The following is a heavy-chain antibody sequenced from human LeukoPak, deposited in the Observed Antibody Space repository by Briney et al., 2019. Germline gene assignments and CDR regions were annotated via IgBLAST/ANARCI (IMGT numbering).Heavy chain of an antibody. Sequence: SETLSLTCTVSGGSISSYYWSWIRQPPGKGLEWIGYIYYSGSTNYNPSLKSRVTISVETSKNQFSLKLSSVTAADTAVYYCARGENGLYCYYYGMDVWGQGTTVTVSS. CDR1: GGSISSYY. V-gene: IGHV4-59*12. CDR2: IYYSGST. D-gene: IGHD4-17*01. J-gene: IGHJ6*02. CDR3: ARGENGLYCYYYGMDV.